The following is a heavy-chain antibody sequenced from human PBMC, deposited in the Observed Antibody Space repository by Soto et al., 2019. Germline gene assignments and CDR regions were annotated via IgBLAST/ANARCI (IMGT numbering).Heavy chain of an antibody. CDR1: GFTFTSSA. Sequence: GASVKVSCKASGFTFTSSAVQWVRQARGQRLEWIGWIVVGIGNTNYAQKFQERVTITRDMSTSTAYMELGSLRSEDTAVYYCAAALGVRASFWFDPWGQGTLVTVS. CDR3: AAALGVRASFWFDP. J-gene: IGHJ5*02. D-gene: IGHD1-26*01. CDR2: IVVGIGNT. V-gene: IGHV1-58*01.